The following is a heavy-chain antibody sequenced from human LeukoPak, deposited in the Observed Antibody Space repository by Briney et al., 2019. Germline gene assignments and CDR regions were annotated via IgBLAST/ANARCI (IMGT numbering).Heavy chain of an antibody. Sequence: ASVTLSFKASGYTFTSYGITWVRLAPGHGLEWMGWISPYNGNTNYAQNLQGRVTMTTDTSTSTAYMELRSLQSDDTAVYYCARSGTAYCNGGCCYGSKFDPWGQGTLVTVSS. J-gene: IGHJ5*02. CDR1: GYTFTSYG. D-gene: IGHD2-15*01. V-gene: IGHV1-18*01. CDR2: ISPYNGNT. CDR3: ARSGTAYCNGGCCYGSKFDP.